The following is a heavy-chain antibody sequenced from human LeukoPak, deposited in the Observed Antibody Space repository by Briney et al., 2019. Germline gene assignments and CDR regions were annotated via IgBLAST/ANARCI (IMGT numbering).Heavy chain of an antibody. CDR3: AKDQGVGYYGSGTDGDAFDI. J-gene: IGHJ3*02. V-gene: IGHV3-30*02. CDR2: IRYDGSNK. CDR1: GFTFSSYG. D-gene: IGHD3-10*01. Sequence: PGGSLRLSCAASGFTFSSYGMHWVRQAPGKGLEWVAFIRYDGSNKYYADSVKGRFTISRDNSKNTLYLQMNSLRAEDTAVYYCAKDQGVGYYGSGTDGDAFDIWGQGTMVTVSS.